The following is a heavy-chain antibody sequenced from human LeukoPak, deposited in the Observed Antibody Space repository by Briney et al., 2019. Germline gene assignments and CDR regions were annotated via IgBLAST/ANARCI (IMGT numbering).Heavy chain of an antibody. J-gene: IGHJ4*02. CDR2: INPSGGST. D-gene: IGHD3-22*01. CDR1: GHTFTSYY. V-gene: IGHV1-46*01. CDR3: ARADYYDSSGYYYFDY. Sequence: ASVKVSCKASGHTFTSYYMHWVRQAPGQGLEWMGIINPSGGSTSYAQKFQGRVTMTRDTSTSTVYMELSSLRSEDTAVYYCARADYYDSSGYYYFDYWGQGTLVTVSS.